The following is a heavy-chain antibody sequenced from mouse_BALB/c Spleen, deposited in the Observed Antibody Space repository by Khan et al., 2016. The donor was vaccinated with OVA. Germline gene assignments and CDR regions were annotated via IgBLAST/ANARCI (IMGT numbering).Heavy chain of an antibody. J-gene: IGHJ3*01. D-gene: IGHD2-1*01. Sequence: VQLQQSGAELVKPGASVKLSCTASGFNIKDTYIHWLKHRPEQGPEWIGRIDPANGDIKYVPKFQDKATLTADTSSNTAYLQVSRLTSEDTAVYYCATLYGNLFAYWGQGTLVSVSA. CDR1: GFNIKDTY. CDR2: IDPANGDI. CDR3: ATLYGNLFAY. V-gene: IGHV14-3*02.